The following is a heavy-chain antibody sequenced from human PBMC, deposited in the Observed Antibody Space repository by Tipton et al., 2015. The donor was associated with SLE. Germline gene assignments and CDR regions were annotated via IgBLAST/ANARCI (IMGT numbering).Heavy chain of an antibody. CDR2: IYYSGST. CDR3: ARQSYPGLVVYAHNWFDP. D-gene: IGHD2-8*02. Sequence: TLSLTCTVSGGSISSYYWSWIRQPPGKGLEWIGYIYYSGSTNYNPSLTSRVTISVDTSKNQFSLKLSSVTAPDTAVYYCARQSYPGLVVYAHNWFDPWGQGTLVTVSS. V-gene: IGHV4-59*08. CDR1: GGSISSYY. J-gene: IGHJ5*02.